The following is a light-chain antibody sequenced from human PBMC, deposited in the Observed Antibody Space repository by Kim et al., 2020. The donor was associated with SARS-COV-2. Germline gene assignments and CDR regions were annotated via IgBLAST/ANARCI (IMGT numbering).Light chain of an antibody. CDR3: QHYYGFPYT. Sequence: SASVGDRVTITCQPNQDISNNLNWYQQKSGEGPKLLIYDASSLDTGVPSKFSGRGSGTDFTFTINNLEPEDTATYFCQHYYGFPYTFGQGTKLEI. V-gene: IGKV1-33*01. CDR2: DAS. CDR1: QDISNN. J-gene: IGKJ2*01.